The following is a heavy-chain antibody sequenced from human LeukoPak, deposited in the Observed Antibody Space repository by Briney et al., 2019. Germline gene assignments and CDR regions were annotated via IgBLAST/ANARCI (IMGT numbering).Heavy chain of an antibody. Sequence: PGGSLRLSCAASGFTFSSYSMNWVRQAPGKGLEWVSGISGSGSSTYYADSVKGRFSISRDNSQNTLYLQMNSLRAEDTAVYYCARGPYCGGGTCFTLGAFDMWGQGTMASVSS. V-gene: IGHV3-23*01. CDR1: GFTFSSYS. CDR3: ARGPYCGGGTCFTLGAFDM. D-gene: IGHD2-21*01. J-gene: IGHJ3*02. CDR2: ISGSGSST.